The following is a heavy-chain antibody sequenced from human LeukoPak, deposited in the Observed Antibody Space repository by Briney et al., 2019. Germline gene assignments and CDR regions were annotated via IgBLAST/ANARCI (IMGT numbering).Heavy chain of an antibody. CDR3: AREGAAAEDVNWFDP. CDR2: VYPNSGNT. J-gene: IGHJ5*02. CDR1: GYTFTGYY. Sequence: ASVNVSCKASGYTFTGYYMHWVRQAPGQGLEWMGWVYPNSGNTHYAQKFQDRVTMTRDTSISTAYMELNSLRSDDTAVYYCAREGAAAEDVNWFDPWGQGTLVTVSS. D-gene: IGHD6-25*01. V-gene: IGHV1-2*02.